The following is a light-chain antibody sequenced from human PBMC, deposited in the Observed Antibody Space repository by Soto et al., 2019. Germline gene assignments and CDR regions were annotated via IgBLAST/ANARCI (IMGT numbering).Light chain of an antibody. CDR1: QSVSSSY. CDR3: PQYGSSLYT. Sequence: EIVLTQSPGTLSLSPGERATLSCRASQSVSSSYLAWYQQKPGQAPRLLIYGASSSATGIPDRFSGGGSGTDFTLTISRLESGDLAVYYCPQYGSSLYTFGQGTELEIK. CDR2: GAS. J-gene: IGKJ2*01. V-gene: IGKV3-20*01.